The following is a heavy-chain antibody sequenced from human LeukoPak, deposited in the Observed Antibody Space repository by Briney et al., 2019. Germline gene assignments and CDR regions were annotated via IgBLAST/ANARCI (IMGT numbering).Heavy chain of an antibody. D-gene: IGHD5-18*01. CDR1: GFTFSSYA. V-gene: IGHV3-21*01. CDR3: ARDRAVDTAMVPWYYGMDV. Sequence: GGSLRLSCAASGFTFSSYAMSWVRQAPGKGLEWVSSISRSSSYIYYADSVKGRFTISRDNAKNSLYLQMNSLRAEDTAVYYCARDRAVDTAMVPWYYGMDVWGQGTTVTVSS. CDR2: ISRSSSYI. J-gene: IGHJ6*02.